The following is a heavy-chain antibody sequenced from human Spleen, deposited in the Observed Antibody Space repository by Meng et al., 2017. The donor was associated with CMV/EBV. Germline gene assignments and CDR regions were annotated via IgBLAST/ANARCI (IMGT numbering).Heavy chain of an antibody. CDR2: TNPSGGST. CDR3: ARASGNYFDFDY. V-gene: IGHV1-46*01. CDR1: GYIFTSYY. J-gene: IGHJ4*02. D-gene: IGHD1-26*01. Sequence: ASVKVSCKASGYIFTSYYIHWVRQAPGQGLEWMGITNPSGGSTRYAQKFQGRVTMTRDTSTSTVYMELRSLRSDDTAVYYCARASGNYFDFDYWGQGMLVTVSS.